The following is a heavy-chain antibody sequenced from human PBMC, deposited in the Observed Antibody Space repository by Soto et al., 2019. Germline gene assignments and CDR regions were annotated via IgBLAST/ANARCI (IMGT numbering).Heavy chain of an antibody. J-gene: IGHJ4*02. V-gene: IGHV3-21*01. CDR3: ATPFCTTTNCYAFDD. CDR1: SFSFSTYC. CDR2: ISSALHYM. Sequence: PGGSLSLVCAASSFSFSTYCINWVPQAPGKKLELASSISSALHYMSYADSVKGRFTISRDNAKNSLYLQMNSLRAEDTAMYYCATPFCTTTNCYAFDDWGQGTLVTVSS. D-gene: IGHD2-2*01.